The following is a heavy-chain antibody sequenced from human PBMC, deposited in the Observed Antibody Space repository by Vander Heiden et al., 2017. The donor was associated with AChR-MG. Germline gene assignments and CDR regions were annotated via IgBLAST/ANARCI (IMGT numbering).Heavy chain of an antibody. V-gene: IGHV3-53*01. CDR2: IYSGGGT. J-gene: IGHJ4*02. CDR3: AKYDSVAYSNFFAF. D-gene: IGHD4-4*01. Sequence: EVQLVESGGGLIQPGGSLTLSCAASGFTVSNSFMSWVRQAPGKGLQWVAIIYSGGGTFYAGAVKGRFAISTDNARNTVSLQMNSLRAEDTAVYYCAKYDSVAYSNFFAFWGRGTLVTVSS. CDR1: GFTVSNSF.